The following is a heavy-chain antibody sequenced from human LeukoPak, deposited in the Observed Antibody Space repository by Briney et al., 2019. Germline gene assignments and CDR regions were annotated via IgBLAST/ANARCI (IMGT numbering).Heavy chain of an antibody. CDR2: INPSGGST. Sequence: ASVKVSCKASGYTFTSYYMHWVRQAPGQGLEWMGIINPSGGSTSYAQKFQGRVTMTRDTSISTAYMELSRLRSDDTAVYYCARERTVTHYPWFDPWGQGTLVTVSS. D-gene: IGHD4-11*01. V-gene: IGHV1-46*01. CDR3: ARERTVTHYPWFDP. CDR1: GYTFTSYY. J-gene: IGHJ5*02.